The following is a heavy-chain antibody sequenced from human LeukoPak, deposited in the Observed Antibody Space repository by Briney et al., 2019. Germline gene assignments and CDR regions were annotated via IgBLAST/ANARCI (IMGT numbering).Heavy chain of an antibody. J-gene: IGHJ5*02. V-gene: IGHV4-38-2*01. CDR1: GYSISSGYQ. CDR2: IYHRGSA. D-gene: IGHD2-2*01. Sequence: SETLSLTCAVSGYSISSGYQWAWIRQSPGKGLEWGGSIYHRGSAHYNPSLKSRVTISVNTSRNPFSLKMYSVTAAQTAVYYCARDPRWLTPDCTSTSCYENYFDPWGQGTLVTVSS. CDR3: ARDPRWLTPDCTSTSCYENYFDP.